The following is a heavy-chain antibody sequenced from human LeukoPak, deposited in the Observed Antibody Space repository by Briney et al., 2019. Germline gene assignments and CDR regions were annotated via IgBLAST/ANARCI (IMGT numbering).Heavy chain of an antibody. Sequence: GASVKVSCKASGYTFTSYGISWVRQAPGQGLEWMGWISAYNGNTNYAQKLQGRVTMTTDTSTSTAYMELRSPRSDDTAVYYCARAGQFDFWSGYFDYWGQGTLVTVSS. D-gene: IGHD3-3*01. CDR2: ISAYNGNT. J-gene: IGHJ4*02. V-gene: IGHV1-18*01. CDR1: GYTFTSYG. CDR3: ARAGQFDFWSGYFDY.